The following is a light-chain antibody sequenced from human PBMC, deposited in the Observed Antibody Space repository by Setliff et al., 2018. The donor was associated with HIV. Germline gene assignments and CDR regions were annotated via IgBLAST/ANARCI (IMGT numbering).Light chain of an antibody. Sequence: QSVLTQPASVSGSPGQSITISCTVTSSDVGSFNLVSWYQQHPGKAPKLIIFEVTKRPSGVSTRFSGSKSGNTASLTISGLQAEDEADYYCSSYTSYATSVFGTGTKVTVL. J-gene: IGLJ1*01. CDR3: SSYTSYATSV. V-gene: IGLV2-14*02. CDR1: SSDVGSFNL. CDR2: EVT.